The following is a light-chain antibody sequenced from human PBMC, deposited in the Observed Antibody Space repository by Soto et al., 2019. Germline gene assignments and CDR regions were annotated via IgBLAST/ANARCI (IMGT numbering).Light chain of an antibody. V-gene: IGKV3-15*01. CDR1: QSVSSN. CDR3: QQYIDWPRT. Sequence: ETVLTQSPGTLSLSPGERATLSCRASQSVSSNLAWYRQKPGQAPRLLIYGANMRATGIPARFSGSGSETEFTLTISSLQSEDFAVYYCQQYIDWPRTFGQGTKVDIK. J-gene: IGKJ1*01. CDR2: GAN.